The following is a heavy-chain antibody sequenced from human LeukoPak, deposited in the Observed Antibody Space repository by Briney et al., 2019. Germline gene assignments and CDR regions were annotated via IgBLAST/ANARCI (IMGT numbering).Heavy chain of an antibody. CDR1: GYTFTSYD. D-gene: IGHD1-26*01. CDR2: MNPNSGNT. V-gene: IGHV1-8*01. J-gene: IGHJ4*02. Sequence: ASVKVSCKASGYTFTSYDINWVRQATGQGLEWMGWMNPNSGNTGYAQKFQGRVTMTRNTSISTAYMELSSLRSEDTAAYYCARVGWWELLHPSGFDYWGQGTLVTVSS. CDR3: ARVGWWELLHPSGFDY.